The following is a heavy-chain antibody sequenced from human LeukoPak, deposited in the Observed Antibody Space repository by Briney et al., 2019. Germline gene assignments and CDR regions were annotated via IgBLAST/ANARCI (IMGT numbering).Heavy chain of an antibody. D-gene: IGHD2-2*01. Sequence: GGSLRLSCAVSGFTFSSYTMNWVRQAPGKGLEWVSYISSSSYTIYYADSVKGRFTISRDNARSSLFLQMNSLRDEDTAVYYCARGVPAAGKGELNYWGQGTLVTVSS. CDR2: ISSSSYTI. CDR1: GFTFSSYT. V-gene: IGHV3-48*02. CDR3: ARGVPAAGKGELNY. J-gene: IGHJ4*02.